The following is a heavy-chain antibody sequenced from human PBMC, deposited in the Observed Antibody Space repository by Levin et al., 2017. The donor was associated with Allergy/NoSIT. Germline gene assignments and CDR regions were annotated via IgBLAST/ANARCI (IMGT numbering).Heavy chain of an antibody. D-gene: IGHD6-19*01. V-gene: IGHV1-46*01. CDR3: ARDDEAHRAVAGPDY. CDR2: MNPSGGST. CDR1: GYTFSSNY. J-gene: IGHJ4*02. Sequence: PSASVKVSCKASGYTFSSNYMHWVRQAPGQGLEWMGIMNPSGGSTSYAQKFQGRVTMTSDTSTSTVFLELSSLRSDDTAVYYCARDDEAHRAVAGPDYWGQGTLVTVSS.